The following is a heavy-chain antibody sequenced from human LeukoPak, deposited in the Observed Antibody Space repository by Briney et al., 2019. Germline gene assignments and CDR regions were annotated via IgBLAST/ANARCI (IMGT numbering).Heavy chain of an antibody. V-gene: IGHV1-2*02. CDR2: INPTTGVT. CDR1: GYTFTDYY. J-gene: IGHJ1*01. CDR3: AREFTAEYFQH. Sequence: ASVKVSCTASGYTFTDYYIHWVRQAPGQGLEWMGLINPTTGVTNSVQKFQGRVTMTRDTSISTAYMELSRLRSDDTAVYYCAREFTAEYFQHWGQGTLVTVSS.